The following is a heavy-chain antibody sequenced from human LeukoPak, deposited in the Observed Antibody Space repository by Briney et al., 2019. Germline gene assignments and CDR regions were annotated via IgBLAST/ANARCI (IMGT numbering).Heavy chain of an antibody. Sequence: SLRLSCTISAFTFNKYDMNWVRQTPGKGLEWVAVIASHARDAHYSDSVKGRFTISRDNSKDTLYLQMNNLEVEDTAVYYCARDRLNRADCGTNCYSAVFDYWGQGALVTVSS. CDR3: ARDRLNRADCGTNCYSAVFDY. V-gene: IGHV3-30*03. D-gene: IGHD2-21*01. CDR2: IASHARDA. CDR1: AFTFNKYD. J-gene: IGHJ4*02.